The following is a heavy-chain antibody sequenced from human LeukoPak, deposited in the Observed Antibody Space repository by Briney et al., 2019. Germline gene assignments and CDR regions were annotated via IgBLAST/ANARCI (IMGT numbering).Heavy chain of an antibody. CDR1: GFTFSDYN. V-gene: IGHV3-11*04. CDR2: ISSRGGTI. Sequence: GGSLRLSCAASGFTFSDYNMHWIRQAPGKGLEWISYISSRGGTIFYAASVKGRFTISRDNAENSLFLQLNSLRPEDTAVYYCARDGIRSFGLITKHDYWGQGTLVTVSS. CDR3: ARDGIRSFGLITKHDY. D-gene: IGHD3-3*01. J-gene: IGHJ4*02.